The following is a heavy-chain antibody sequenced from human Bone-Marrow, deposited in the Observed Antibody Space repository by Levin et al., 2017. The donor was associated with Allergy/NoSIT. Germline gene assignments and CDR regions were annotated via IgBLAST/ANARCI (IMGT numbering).Heavy chain of an antibody. CDR1: GFTFSSYA. CDR3: AKDRRYDFWSGYYTYYYYYMDV. Sequence: PGGSLRLSCAASGFTFSSYAMSWVRQAPGKGLEWVSAISGSGGSTYYADSVKGRFTISRDNSKNTLYLQMNSLRAEDTAVYYCAKDRRYDFWSGYYTYYYYYMDVWGKGTTVTVSS. CDR2: ISGSGGST. D-gene: IGHD3-3*01. J-gene: IGHJ6*03. V-gene: IGHV3-23*01.